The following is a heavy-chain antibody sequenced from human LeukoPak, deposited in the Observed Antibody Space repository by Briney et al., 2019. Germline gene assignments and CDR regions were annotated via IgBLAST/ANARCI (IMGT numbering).Heavy chain of an antibody. Sequence: PGGSLRLSCVGSGFTFSNYWMNWVRQAPGKRLEWVANIKGSDKGHVDSVKGRFSVSRDDARNSLYLQMDSLRAEDTAVYYCARDVDWNYDLWGQGTVVRVSS. D-gene: IGHD1-7*01. CDR2: IKGSDK. J-gene: IGHJ4*02. V-gene: IGHV3-7*01. CDR1: GFTFSNYW. CDR3: ARDVDWNYDL.